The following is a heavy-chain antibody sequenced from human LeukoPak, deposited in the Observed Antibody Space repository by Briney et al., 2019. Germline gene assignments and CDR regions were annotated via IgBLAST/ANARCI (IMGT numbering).Heavy chain of an antibody. CDR1: GGSISSGAYS. J-gene: IGHJ5*02. Sequence: PSETLSLTCAVSGGSISSGAYSWRWIRQPPGKGLEWIGHIYHSGSTYYNPSLKSRVTISVDTSKNQFSLKLSSVTAADTAVYYCARGGYSGFDYPNWFDPWGQGTLVTVSS. V-gene: IGHV4-30-2*01. D-gene: IGHD5-12*01. CDR2: IYHSGST. CDR3: ARGGYSGFDYPNWFDP.